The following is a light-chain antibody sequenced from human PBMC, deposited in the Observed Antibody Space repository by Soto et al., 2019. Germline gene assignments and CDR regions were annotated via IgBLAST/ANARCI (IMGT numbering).Light chain of an antibody. CDR2: GNS. CDR3: QSYDSSLSGSV. J-gene: IGLJ2*01. Sequence: QAVVTQPPSVSGAPGQRVTISCTGSSSSIGAGYDVHWYQQLPGTAPKLLIYGNSNRPSGVPDRFSGSKSGTSASLAITGLKAEDEADYHCQSYDSSLSGSVFGGGTKLTVL. V-gene: IGLV1-40*01. CDR1: SSSIGAGYD.